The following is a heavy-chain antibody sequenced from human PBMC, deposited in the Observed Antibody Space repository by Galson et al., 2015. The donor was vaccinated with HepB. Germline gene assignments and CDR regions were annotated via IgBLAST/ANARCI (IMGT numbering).Heavy chain of an antibody. CDR3: ARDLSSGVATTYFDY. D-gene: IGHD5-12*01. J-gene: IGHJ4*02. V-gene: IGHV3-7*03. Sequence: SLRLSCAASGFTFSTYWMSWVRQAPGKGLEWVANIKQDGGERHFVDSVKGRFTISRDNAKNSLYLQMNSLKAADTAVYYCARDLSSGVATTYFDYWGQGTLVTVSS. CDR1: GFTFSTYW. CDR2: IKQDGGER.